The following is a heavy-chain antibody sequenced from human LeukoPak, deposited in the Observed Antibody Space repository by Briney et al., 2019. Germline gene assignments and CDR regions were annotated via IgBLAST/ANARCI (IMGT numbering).Heavy chain of an antibody. CDR3: ARPNWNFVLYAFDI. D-gene: IGHD1-7*01. CDR2: IYYSGST. V-gene: IGHV4-39*01. Sequence: KPSETLSLTCTVSGCSISSSSYYWGWIRQPPGKGLEWIGSIYYSGSTYYNPSLKSRVTISVDTSKDQFSLKLSSVTAADTAVYYCARPNWNFVLYAFDIWGQGTMVTVSS. J-gene: IGHJ3*02. CDR1: GCSISSSSYY.